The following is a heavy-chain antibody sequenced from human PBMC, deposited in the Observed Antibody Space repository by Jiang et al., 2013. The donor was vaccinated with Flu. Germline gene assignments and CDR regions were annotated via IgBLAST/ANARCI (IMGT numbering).Heavy chain of an antibody. D-gene: IGHD2-2*01. Sequence: QLVESGAEVKKPGASVKVSCKASGYSFTTYYMHWVRQAPGQGLEWMGVINPSGGSTIYAQSFQARFTMTRDTSTSTVYMEVNSLTSEDTAVYYCARDRGLVVVPAAIPAYHYYGMDVWGQGTAVTVSS. V-gene: IGHV1-46*01. J-gene: IGHJ6*02. CDR2: INPSGGST. CDR1: GYSFTTYY. CDR3: ARDRGLVVVPAAIPAYHYYGMDV.